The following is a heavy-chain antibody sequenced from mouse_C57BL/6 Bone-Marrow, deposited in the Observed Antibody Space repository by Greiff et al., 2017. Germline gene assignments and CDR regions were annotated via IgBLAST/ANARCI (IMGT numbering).Heavy chain of an antibody. Sequence: EVQLQQSGAELVRPGASVKLSCTASGFNIKDYYMHWVKQRPEQGLEWIGRIDPEDGDTEYAPKFQGKATMTADTSSNTAYLQLSSLTSEDTAVYYGTFYDVNYVSYWYFDVWGTGTTVTVSS. V-gene: IGHV14-1*01. J-gene: IGHJ1*03. CDR2: IDPEDGDT. CDR3: TFYDVNYVSYWYFDV. D-gene: IGHD2-1*01. CDR1: GFNIKDYY.